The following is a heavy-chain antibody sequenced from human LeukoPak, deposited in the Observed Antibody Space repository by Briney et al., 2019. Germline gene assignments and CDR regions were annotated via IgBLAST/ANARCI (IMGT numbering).Heavy chain of an antibody. CDR3: ASKVVTTSNYFDH. V-gene: IGHV4-38-2*02. CDR1: GYSISSGYY. D-gene: IGHD4-23*01. CDR2: IYHSGST. J-gene: IGHJ4*02. Sequence: SETLSLTCTVSGYSISSGYYWGWIRQPPGKGLEWIGSIYHSGSTYYNPSLKSRVTISVDTSKSQFSLKLTSVTAADTAVYYCASKVVTTSNYFDHWGQGTLVTVSS.